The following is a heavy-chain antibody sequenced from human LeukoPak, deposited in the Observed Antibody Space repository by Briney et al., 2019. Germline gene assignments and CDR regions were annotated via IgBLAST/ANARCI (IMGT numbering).Heavy chain of an antibody. Sequence: SVKVSCKASGGTFSSYAISWVRQAPGQGLEWMGRIIPILGIANYAQKFQGRVTITADKSTSTAYMELNSLRAEDTAVYYCARGRITMVRGVNFLWFDPWGQGTLVTVSS. J-gene: IGHJ5*02. V-gene: IGHV1-69*04. CDR3: ARGRITMVRGVNFLWFDP. CDR2: IIPILGIA. D-gene: IGHD3-10*01. CDR1: GGTFSSYA.